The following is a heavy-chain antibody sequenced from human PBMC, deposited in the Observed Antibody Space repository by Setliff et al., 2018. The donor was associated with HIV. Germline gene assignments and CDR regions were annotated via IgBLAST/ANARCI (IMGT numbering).Heavy chain of an antibody. CDR3: ARERPNSLYFDF. CDR2: IYTSGST. D-gene: IGHD1-1*01. J-gene: IGHJ4*02. Sequence: PSETLSLTCTVSGGSISSFYWSWIRQPPGKGLEWIGYIYTSGSTNYNPSLKSRVAISVDTSKYQFSLKLSSVTAADTAVYYCARERPNSLYFDFWGQGTRVTVS. CDR1: GGSISSFY. V-gene: IGHV4-4*09.